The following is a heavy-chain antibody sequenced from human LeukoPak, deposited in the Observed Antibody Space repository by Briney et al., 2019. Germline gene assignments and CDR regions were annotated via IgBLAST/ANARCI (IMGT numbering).Heavy chain of an antibody. CDR2: IYHSGST. J-gene: IGHJ3*02. CDR3: ARLGSYLSAFDI. Sequence: SDTLSLTCAVSGYSISSGYYWGGIRQPQGKGLEWIGSIYHSGSTYYNPSLKSRVTISVDTSKNQFSLKLSSVTAADTAVYYCARLGSYLSAFDIWGQGTMVTVSS. V-gene: IGHV4-38-2*01. D-gene: IGHD1-26*01. CDR1: GYSISSGYY.